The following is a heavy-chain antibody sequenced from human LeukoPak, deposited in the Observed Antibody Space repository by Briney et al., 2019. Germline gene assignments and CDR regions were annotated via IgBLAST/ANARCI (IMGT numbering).Heavy chain of an antibody. J-gene: IGHJ6*03. CDR1: GFTFSNAW. V-gene: IGHV3-15*01. D-gene: IGHD3-10*01. CDR3: TTVDSGSYLNYFYYYMDV. Sequence: GGSLRLSCAASGFTFSNAWMSWVRQAPGKGLEWVVRIKSKTDGVTTDYAAPVKGRFTISRDDSKNTLYLQMNSLKTEDTAVYYCTTVDSGSYLNYFYYYMDVWGKGTTVTVSS. CDR2: IKSKTDGVTT.